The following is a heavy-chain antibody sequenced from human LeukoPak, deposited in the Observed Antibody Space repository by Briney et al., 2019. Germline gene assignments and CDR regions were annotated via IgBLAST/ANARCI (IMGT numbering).Heavy chain of an antibody. CDR1: GGSISSYY. D-gene: IGHD6-13*01. CDR3: ARGSSWLDY. Sequence: SETLSLTCTVSGGSISSYYWSWIRQPPGKGLEWIGSIYYSGRTYYNPSLKSRVTISVDTSKNQFSLKLSSVTAADTAVYYCARGSSWLDYWGQGTLVTVSS. J-gene: IGHJ4*02. CDR2: IYYSGRT. V-gene: IGHV4-59*13.